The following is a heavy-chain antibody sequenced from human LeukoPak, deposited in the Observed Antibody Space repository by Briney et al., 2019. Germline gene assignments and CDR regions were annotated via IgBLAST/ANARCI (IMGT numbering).Heavy chain of an antibody. D-gene: IGHD6-19*01. CDR1: GFTLSDFW. V-gene: IGHV3-7*01. J-gene: IGHJ3*02. Sequence: PGGSLRLSCIVSGFTLSDFWMTWVRQTPGEGLEWVANVNKDGYQKQYADSLGGRFTISKNNSKNSMYLQLNSLRAEDTGVYYCVRNRGWYALDMWGQGTMVTVSS. CDR3: VRNRGWYALDM. CDR2: VNKDGYQK.